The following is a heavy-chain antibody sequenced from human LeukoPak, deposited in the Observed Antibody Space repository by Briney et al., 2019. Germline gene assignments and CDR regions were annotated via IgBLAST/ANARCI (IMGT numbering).Heavy chain of an antibody. CDR2: INPNSGGT. CDR3: GRDQGGSGYDFWALGY. V-gene: IGHV1-2*02. J-gene: IGHJ4*02. CDR1: GYTFTGYY. D-gene: IGHD5-12*01. Sequence: ASVKVSCKASGYTFTGYYMHWVRQAPGQGLEWMGWINPNSGGTNYAQKFQGRVTMTRDTSISTAYMELSSLRSEDTTVYYCGRDQGGSGYDFWALGYWGQGTLVTVSS.